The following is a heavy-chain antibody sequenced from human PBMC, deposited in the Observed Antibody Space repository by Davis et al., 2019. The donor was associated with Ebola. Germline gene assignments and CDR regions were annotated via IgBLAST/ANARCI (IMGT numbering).Heavy chain of an antibody. J-gene: IGHJ4*02. CDR1: GFTFSNYA. D-gene: IGHD6-19*01. Sequence: GESLKISCAASGFTFSNYAMTWVRQAPGKGLEWVGRIKSKTDGGTTDYAAPVKGRFTISRDDSKNTLYLQMNSLKTEDTAVYYCTTECRSSGWYMGCWGQGTLVTVSS. CDR3: TTECRSSGWYMGC. CDR2: IKSKTDGGTT. V-gene: IGHV3-15*01.